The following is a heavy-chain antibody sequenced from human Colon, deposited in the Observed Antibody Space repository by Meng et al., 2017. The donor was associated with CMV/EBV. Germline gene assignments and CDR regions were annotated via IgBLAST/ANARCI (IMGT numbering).Heavy chain of an antibody. CDR3: ARRTTDGHDSVRAFDI. J-gene: IGHJ3*02. D-gene: IGHD5-12*01. V-gene: IGHV4-39*07. Sequence: GSLRLSCTVSGDSISRQYYYWDWMRQPPGQGLEWIGSVYYNGNTFYNPSLTSRVSISVDTSKNQFSLKVTSVAAADTAVYFCARRTTDGHDSVRAFDIWGQGSMVTVSS. CDR1: GDSISRQYYY. CDR2: VYYNGNT.